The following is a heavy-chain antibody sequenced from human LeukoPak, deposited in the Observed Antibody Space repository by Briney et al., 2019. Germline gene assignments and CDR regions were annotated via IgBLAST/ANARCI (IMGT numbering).Heavy chain of an antibody. J-gene: IGHJ5*02. CDR1: GGSIGSGDYY. D-gene: IGHD2-2*01. CDR2: IYYSGST. CDR3: ARDTMTGCSSTSCTTT. Sequence: SETLSLTCTVSGGSIGSGDYYWSWIRQPPGKGLEWIGYIYYSGSTYHNPSLKSRVTISVDTSKNQFSLKLSSVTAADTAVYYCARDTMTGCSSTSCTTTWGQGTLVTVSS. V-gene: IGHV4-30-4*08.